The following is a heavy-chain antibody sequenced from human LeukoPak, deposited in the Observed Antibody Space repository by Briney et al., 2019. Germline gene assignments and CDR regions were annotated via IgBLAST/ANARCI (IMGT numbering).Heavy chain of an antibody. CDR1: GGTFSSYA. V-gene: IGHV1-69*05. Sequence: SVKVSCKASGGTFSSYAISWVRQAPGQALEWMGGIIPIFGTANYAQKFHGRVTITTDESTSTAYMELSSLRSEDTAVYYCARDKGDGDAFDIWGQGTMVTVSS. D-gene: IGHD5-24*01. J-gene: IGHJ3*02. CDR2: IIPIFGTA. CDR3: ARDKGDGDAFDI.